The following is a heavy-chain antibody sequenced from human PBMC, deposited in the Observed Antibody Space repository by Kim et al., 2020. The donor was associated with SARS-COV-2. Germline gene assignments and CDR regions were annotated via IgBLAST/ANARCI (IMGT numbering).Heavy chain of an antibody. CDR2: IKSKTDGGTT. CDR3: TDGPYYDSSGYPAFSYYYGMDV. V-gene: IGHV3-15*01. CDR1: GFTFSNAW. J-gene: IGHJ6*02. D-gene: IGHD3-22*01. Sequence: GGSLRLSCAASGFTFSNAWMSWVRQAPGKGLEWVGRIKSKTDGGTTDYAAPVKGRFTISRDDSKNTLYLQMNSLKTEDTAVYYCTDGPYYDSSGYPAFSYYYGMDVWGQGTTVTVSS.